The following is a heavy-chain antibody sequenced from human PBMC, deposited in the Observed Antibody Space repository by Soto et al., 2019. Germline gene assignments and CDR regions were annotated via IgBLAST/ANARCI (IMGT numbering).Heavy chain of an antibody. D-gene: IGHD4-17*01. V-gene: IGHV1-46*02. CDR1: GYNFNQYY. J-gene: IGHJ4*02. Sequence: QVQLVQSGPEVRKPGASVRLSCATSGYNFNQYYIHWVRQAPGQGLGWMGIINLRGGTTEYAHKFRGRVTVTGDTSTRTAYMELSSLRSEDTAVYFCARGPDDSDVPRWDHWGQGTRITVSS. CDR3: ARGPDDSDVPRWDH. CDR2: INLRGGTT.